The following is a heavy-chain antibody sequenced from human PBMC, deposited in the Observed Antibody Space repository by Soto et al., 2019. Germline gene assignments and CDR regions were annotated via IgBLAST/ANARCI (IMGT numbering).Heavy chain of an antibody. CDR3: ARPFRRAARYYFDY. CDR2: MNPNSGNT. J-gene: IGHJ4*02. V-gene: IGHV1-8*01. CDR1: GYTFTSYD. D-gene: IGHD6-6*01. Sequence: ASVKVSCKASGYTFTSYDINWVRQATGQGLEWMGWMNPNSGNTGYAQKFQGRVTMTRNTSISKAYLELGSLGSEDTAVYYCARPFRRAARYYFDYWGQGTLVTVSS.